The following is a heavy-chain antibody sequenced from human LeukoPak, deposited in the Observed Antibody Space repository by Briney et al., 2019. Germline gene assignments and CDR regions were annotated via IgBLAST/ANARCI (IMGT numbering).Heavy chain of an antibody. D-gene: IGHD6-19*01. V-gene: IGHV3-33*06. CDR3: AKRFHTSGWYAALDF. J-gene: IGHJ4*02. CDR2: IWYDGSNK. Sequence: SGRSLRLSCAASGFTFNEFGVHWVRQAPGQGLEWVALIWYDGSNKYYADSVKGRFTISRDNSKNTLYLQMDSLRAEDTAVYYCAKRFHTSGWYAALDFWGRGTLVTVSS. CDR1: GFTFNEFG.